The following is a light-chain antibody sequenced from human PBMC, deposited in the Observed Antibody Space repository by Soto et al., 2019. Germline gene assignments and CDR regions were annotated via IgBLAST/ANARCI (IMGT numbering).Light chain of an antibody. V-gene: IGKV1-39*01. CDR3: QQSYSTTRT. CDR1: QSISSY. CDR2: AAS. Sequence: DLQMTQSPSYLSASVGDRFTITCRASQSISSYLNWYQQKPGKAPKXXIYAASSLQSGVPSRFSGSGSGTDVTITISSLKKEDCATYYCQQSYSTTRTFGQGTKVDNK. J-gene: IGKJ1*01.